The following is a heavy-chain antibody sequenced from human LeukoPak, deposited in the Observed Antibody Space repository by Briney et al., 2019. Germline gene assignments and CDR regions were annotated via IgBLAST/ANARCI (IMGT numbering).Heavy chain of an antibody. V-gene: IGHV3-33*01. CDR1: GFTFSSYG. CDR2: IWYDGSNK. D-gene: IGHD1-26*01. J-gene: IGHJ4*02. CDR3: ARAGMGGSHPADY. Sequence: PGGSLRLSCAASGFTFSSYGMHCVRQAPGKGLEWVAVIWYDGSNKYYADSVKGRFTISRDNSKTTLYLQMNSLRAEDTAVYYCARAGMGGSHPADYWGQGTLVTVSS.